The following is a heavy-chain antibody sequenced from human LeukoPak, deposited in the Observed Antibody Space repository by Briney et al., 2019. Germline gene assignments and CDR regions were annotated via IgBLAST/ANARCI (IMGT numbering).Heavy chain of an antibody. CDR3: ARGITMARGVTPFY. Sequence: ASVKVSCKASGYTFTSYDINWVRQATGQGLEWMGWMNPNSGNTGYAQKFQGRVTMTRNTSISTAYMELSSLRSEDTAVYYCARGITMARGVTPFYWGQGTLVTVSS. J-gene: IGHJ4*02. CDR2: MNPNSGNT. V-gene: IGHV1-8*01. D-gene: IGHD3-10*01. CDR1: GYTFTSYD.